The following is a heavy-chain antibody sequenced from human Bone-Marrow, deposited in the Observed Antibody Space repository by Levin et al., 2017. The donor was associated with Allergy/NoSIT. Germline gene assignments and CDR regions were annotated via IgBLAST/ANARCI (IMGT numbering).Heavy chain of an antibody. V-gene: IGHV3-23*01. D-gene: IGHD2-2*02. J-gene: IGHJ3*02. CDR2: ISGSGGST. CDR1: GFTFSSYA. Sequence: GGSLRLSCAASGFTFSSYAMSWVRQAPGKGLEWVSAISGSGGSTYYADSVKGRFTNSRDNSKNTLYLQMNSLRAEDTAVYYCAKDDCSSTSCYRDAFDIWGQGTMVTVSS. CDR3: AKDDCSSTSCYRDAFDI.